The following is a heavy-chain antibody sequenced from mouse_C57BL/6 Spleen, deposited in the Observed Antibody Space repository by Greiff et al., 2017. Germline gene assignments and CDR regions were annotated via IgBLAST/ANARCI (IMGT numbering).Heavy chain of an antibody. CDR3: AGVDYFAY. CDR2: IDPSDSYT. Sequence: QVQLQQPGAELVMPGASVKLSCKASGYTFTSYWMHWVKQRPGQGLEWIGEIDPSDSYTNYNQKFKGKSTLTVDKPSSTAYMQLSSLTSEDSAVYYCAGVDYFAYWGQGTTLTVSA. J-gene: IGHJ2*01. V-gene: IGHV1-69*01. CDR1: GYTFTSYW.